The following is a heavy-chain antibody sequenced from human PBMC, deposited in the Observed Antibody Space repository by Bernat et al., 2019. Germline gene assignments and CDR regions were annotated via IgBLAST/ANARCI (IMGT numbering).Heavy chain of an antibody. Sequence: QLQLLESGPGLVKPSETLSLTCTVSGGSISSSSYYWGWIRQPPGKGLEWIGSIYYSGSTYYNPSLKSRVTISVDTSKNQFSLKLSSVTAADTAVYYCARLLYYYDSSGYYNHFDYWGQGTLVTVSS. J-gene: IGHJ4*02. CDR1: GGSISSSSYY. CDR3: ARLLYYYDSSGYYNHFDY. D-gene: IGHD3-22*01. V-gene: IGHV4-39*01. CDR2: IYYSGST.